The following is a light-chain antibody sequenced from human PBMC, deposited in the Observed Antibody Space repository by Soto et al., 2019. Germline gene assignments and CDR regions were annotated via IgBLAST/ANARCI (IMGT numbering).Light chain of an antibody. J-gene: IGKJ5*01. Sequence: IQLTQSPSSLSASVGDRVTITCRASQCINSYLAWYQQKPGKAPKLLIHAASTLQSGVPSRFSGSGSGTDFTLAISSLQPDDFATYYCQQLNSYPITFGQGTRLEIK. CDR3: QQLNSYPIT. CDR1: QCINSY. CDR2: AAS. V-gene: IGKV1-9*01.